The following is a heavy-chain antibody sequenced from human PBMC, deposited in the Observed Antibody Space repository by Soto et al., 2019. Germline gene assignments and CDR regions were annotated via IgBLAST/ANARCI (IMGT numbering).Heavy chain of an antibody. Sequence: GGSPRLPCAAPGFTLRNFCMHRVRQAPRKGLVWVSRSSNDGSGKTCAVTVKGGFTVSRDNAKNTLYLQMNSLRVEDTGVYYCARDSYSSAAYWGQGTLVTVPS. CDR1: GFTLRNFC. CDR3: ARDSYSSAAY. D-gene: IGHD6-19*01. CDR2: SSNDGSGK. V-gene: IGHV3-74*01. J-gene: IGHJ4*02.